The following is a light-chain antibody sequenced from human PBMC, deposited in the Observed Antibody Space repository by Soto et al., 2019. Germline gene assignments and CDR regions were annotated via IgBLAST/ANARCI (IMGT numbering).Light chain of an antibody. CDR3: QQYGSSPWT. CDR2: GAS. V-gene: IGKV3-20*01. CDR1: QSVSSSF. J-gene: IGKJ1*01. Sequence: EIVLTQSPGPLSLSPGERATLSCRASQSVSSSFLAWYRQKPGQAPRLLIYGASSRATGIPDRFSGSGSGTDFNLTISRLEPEDFAVYYCQQYGSSPWTFGQGTKVEIK.